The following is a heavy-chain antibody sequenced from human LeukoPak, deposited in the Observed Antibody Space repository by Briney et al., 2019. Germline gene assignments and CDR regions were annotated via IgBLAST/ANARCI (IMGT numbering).Heavy chain of an antibody. V-gene: IGHV1-69*01. CDR2: IIPIFGTA. J-gene: IGHJ5*02. CDR1: GGTFSSYA. CDR3: ARDARYCTNGVCYPNHWFDP. D-gene: IGHD2-8*01. Sequence: SVKVSCKASGGTFSSYAISWVRQAPGQGLEWMGGIIPIFGTANYAQKFQGRVTITADESTSTAYMELSSLRSEDTAVYYCARDARYCTNGVCYPNHWFDPWGQRTLVTVSS.